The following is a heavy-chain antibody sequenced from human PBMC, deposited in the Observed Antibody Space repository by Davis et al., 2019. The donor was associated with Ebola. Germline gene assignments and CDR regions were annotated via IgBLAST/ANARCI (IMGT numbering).Heavy chain of an antibody. V-gene: IGHV1-46*01. J-gene: IGHJ3*02. Sequence: AASVKVSCKASGYTFTNYYIHWVRQAPGQGLEWMAIINPSGGSTSYAQKFQGRVTMTEDTSTDTAYMELSSLRSEDTAVYYCATAWRNDAFDIWGQGTMVTVSS. CDR1: GYTFTNYY. CDR2: INPSGGST. D-gene: IGHD3-3*01. CDR3: ATAWRNDAFDI.